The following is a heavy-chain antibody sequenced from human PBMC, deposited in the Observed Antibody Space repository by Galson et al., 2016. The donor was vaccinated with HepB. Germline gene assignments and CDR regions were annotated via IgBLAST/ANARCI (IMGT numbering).Heavy chain of an antibody. D-gene: IGHD2-2*01. J-gene: IGHJ4*02. Sequence: SLRLSCAASGFTFSSYGMHWVRQAPGKGLEWVAFISYDGSNKKYADSVKGRFTISRDNSKKTLYLQMNSLRAEDTAVYYCAKDGRIYGSSASCHDHFHYWGQGTLVTVS. CDR1: GFTFSSYG. V-gene: IGHV3-30*18. CDR3: AKDGRIYGSSASCHDHFHY. CDR2: ISYDGSNK.